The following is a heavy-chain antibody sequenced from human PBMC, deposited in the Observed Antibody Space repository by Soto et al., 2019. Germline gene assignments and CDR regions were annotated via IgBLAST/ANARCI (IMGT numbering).Heavy chain of an antibody. CDR1: GYTLTSYG. V-gene: IGHV1-18*01. CDR2: ISAYNGNT. J-gene: IGHJ4*02. Sequence: QVQLVQSGAEVKKPGASVKVSCKASGYTLTSYGISWVRQAPGQGLEWMGWISAYNGNTKYAQKCQGRATTTTATSTSTAYMELRSLRSDDTAVYYCARVLAAVMIDYWGQGTLVTVSS. CDR3: ARVLAAVMIDY. D-gene: IGHD6-13*01.